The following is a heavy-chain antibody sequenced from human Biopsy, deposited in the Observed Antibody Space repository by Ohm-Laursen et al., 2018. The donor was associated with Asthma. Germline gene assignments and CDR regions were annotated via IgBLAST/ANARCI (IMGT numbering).Heavy chain of an antibody. V-gene: IGHV4-61*01. D-gene: IGHD3-10*01. Sequence: SDTLSLTCTVSGGSVSTGSYYWSWIRQPPGKGLEWLGYIYYTGRDNYNPSLKSRVTISVDTSKNQFSLRLNSVTAADTAVYYCARGPNYHGSGRAPIGMDVWGQGTTDTVSS. J-gene: IGHJ6*02. CDR2: IYYTGRD. CDR3: ARGPNYHGSGRAPIGMDV. CDR1: GGSVSTGSYY.